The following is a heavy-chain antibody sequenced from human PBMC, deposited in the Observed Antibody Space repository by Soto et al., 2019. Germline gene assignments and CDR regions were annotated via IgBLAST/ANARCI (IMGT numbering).Heavy chain of an antibody. CDR1: GFTFSSYA. Sequence: LRLSCAASGFTFSSYAMHWVRQAPGKGLEWVSFISYDGTYKYYADSVKGRFTISRDNSENTLYLQMNSLRAEDTAVYYCARDPRLGMIVVGATKSHWGQGTLVTVSS. J-gene: IGHJ4*02. V-gene: IGHV3-30-3*01. D-gene: IGHD1-26*01. CDR2: ISYDGTYK. CDR3: ARDPRLGMIVVGATKSH.